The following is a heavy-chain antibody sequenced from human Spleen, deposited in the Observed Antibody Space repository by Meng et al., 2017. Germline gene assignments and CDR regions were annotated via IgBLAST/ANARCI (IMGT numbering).Heavy chain of an antibody. J-gene: IGHJ4*02. CDR2: IHHSGSA. CDR3: ASFDHIPRRNYFDY. Sequence: QEQLQESGPGLVEPSQTLSLTCTVSGGSMSSGNYYWSWIRQPPGKGLEWIGYIHHSGSAYYNPSLKSRVSISVDTSKIQFSLNLNSMTAADTAVYYCASFDHIPRRNYFDYWGQGTLVTVSS. D-gene: IGHD2-21*01. CDR1: GGSMSSGNYY. V-gene: IGHV4-30-4*01.